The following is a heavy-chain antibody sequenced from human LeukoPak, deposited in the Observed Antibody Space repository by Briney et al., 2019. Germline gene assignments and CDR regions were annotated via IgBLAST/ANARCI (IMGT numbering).Heavy chain of an antibody. V-gene: IGHV3-11*06. CDR3: ARAPHYSNLGPYYYGKDV. CDR1: GFTFSDYY. J-gene: IGHJ6*02. Sequence: PGGSLRLSCAASGFTFSDYYMSWIRQAPGKGLEWVSYISSSSSYTNYADSVKGRFTISRDNAKNSLYLQMNSLRAEDTAVYYCARAPHYSNLGPYYYGKDVWGQGTTVTVSS. CDR2: ISSSSSYT. D-gene: IGHD4-11*01.